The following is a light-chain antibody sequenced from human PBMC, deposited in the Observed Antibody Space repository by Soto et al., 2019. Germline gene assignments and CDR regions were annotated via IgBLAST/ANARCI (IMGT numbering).Light chain of an antibody. Sequence: DIQMTQSPSSLSASVGDRVTITCRASQSITGYLNWYQQKPGKVPKLLIYAASTLQSGVPSRFSGSGSGTDFTLPLSSLQAEDSAPYYCQQSFIDPWTFGQGTKVEIK. CDR3: QQSFIDPWT. CDR1: QSITGY. CDR2: AAS. V-gene: IGKV1-39*01. J-gene: IGKJ1*01.